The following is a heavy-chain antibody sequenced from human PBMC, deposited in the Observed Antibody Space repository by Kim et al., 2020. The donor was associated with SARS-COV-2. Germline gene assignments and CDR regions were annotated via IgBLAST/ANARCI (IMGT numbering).Heavy chain of an antibody. V-gene: IGHV1-18*04. J-gene: IGHJ5*02. CDR3: ARDFDGYNGQDS. Sequence: ASVKVSCTGTGYTFSRYGISWVRQAPGQGLEWMGWINSFNKNRNDAQKLKGRVTMTIDTSTSTAFLEVTNLRSDDTAVYYCARDFDGYNGQDSWGQGTLVTVSA. CDR1: GYTFSRYG. CDR2: INSFNKNR. D-gene: IGHD3-9*01.